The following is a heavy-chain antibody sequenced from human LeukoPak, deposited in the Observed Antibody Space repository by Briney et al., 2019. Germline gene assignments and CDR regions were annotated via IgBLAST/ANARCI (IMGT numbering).Heavy chain of an antibody. V-gene: IGHV3-53*01. D-gene: IGHD5-18*01. Sequence: PAGSLRLSCAASGFTVSSNYMSWVRQAPGKGLEWVSVIYSGGSTYYADSVKGRFTISRDNSKNTLYLQMNSLRAEDTAVYYCARDLGSYGSVVAFDIWGQGTMVTVSS. CDR1: GFTVSSNY. CDR2: IYSGGST. CDR3: ARDLGSYGSVVAFDI. J-gene: IGHJ3*02.